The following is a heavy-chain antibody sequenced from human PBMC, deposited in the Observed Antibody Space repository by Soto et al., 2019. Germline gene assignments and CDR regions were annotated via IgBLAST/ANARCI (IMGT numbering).Heavy chain of an antibody. J-gene: IGHJ5*02. D-gene: IGHD3-22*01. CDR1: GGSFSGYY. Sequence: SETLALTCAVYGGSFSGYYWTWIRQPPGTGLEWIGEINHSGSTNYNPSLKSRVTISVDTSKNQFSLKLTSVTAADTAVYYCARDSYYDSSGYCFDPWGQGTLVT. CDR2: INHSGST. V-gene: IGHV4-34*01. CDR3: ARDSYYDSSGYCFDP.